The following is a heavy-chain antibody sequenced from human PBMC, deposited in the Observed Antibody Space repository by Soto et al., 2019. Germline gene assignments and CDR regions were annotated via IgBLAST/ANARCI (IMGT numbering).Heavy chain of an antibody. J-gene: IGHJ4*02. CDR3: ARESRSWYGSIWDY. CDR1: GGSISSYY. Sequence: QVQLQESGPGLVKPSETLSLTCTVSGGSISSYYWSWIRQPPGKGLEWIGYIYFSGGTNYNPSLKSRVTISVDPPKNQFSLKLSSVTAADTAVYYCARESRSWYGSIWDYWGQGTLVTVSS. V-gene: IGHV4-59*12. D-gene: IGHD6-13*01. CDR2: IYFSGGT.